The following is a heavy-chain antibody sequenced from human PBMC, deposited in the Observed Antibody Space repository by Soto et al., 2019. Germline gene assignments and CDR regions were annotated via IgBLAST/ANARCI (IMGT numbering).Heavy chain of an antibody. J-gene: IGHJ4*02. V-gene: IGHV1-18*01. CDR2: VSAYNGNT. CDR1: GYTFTSYG. Sequence: ASVKVSCKASGYTFTSYGISWVRQAPGQGLEWMGWVSAYNGNTNYAQKLQGRVTMTTDTSTSTAYMELRSLRSDDTAVYYCARVMNYYDSSGYPDYWGQGTLVTVSS. CDR3: ARVMNYYDSSGYPDY. D-gene: IGHD3-22*01.